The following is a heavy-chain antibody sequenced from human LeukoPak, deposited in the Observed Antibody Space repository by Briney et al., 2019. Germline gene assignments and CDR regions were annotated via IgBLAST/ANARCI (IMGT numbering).Heavy chain of an antibody. CDR1: GFTFSIYW. D-gene: IGHD5-18*01. CDR2: INSDGSST. J-gene: IGHJ4*02. CDR3: ARDAPGNTALDY. V-gene: IGHV3-74*01. Sequence: GGSLRLSCAASGFTFSIYWMHWVRPPPGKGLVWVSRINSDGSSTSYADSVKGRFTISRDNAKNTLYLQMNSLRVEDTALYYCARDAPGNTALDYWGQGSLVTVSS.